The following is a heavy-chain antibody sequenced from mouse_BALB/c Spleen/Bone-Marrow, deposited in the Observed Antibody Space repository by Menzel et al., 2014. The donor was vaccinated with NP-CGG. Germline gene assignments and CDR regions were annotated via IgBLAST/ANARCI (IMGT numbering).Heavy chain of an antibody. CDR1: GFDFSRYW. J-gene: IGHJ3*01. V-gene: IGHV4-1*02. CDR2: INPDSSTI. D-gene: IGHD1-1*01. CDR3: ARLSYYGRFAY. Sequence: VQLQQSGGGLVQPGGSLKLSCAASGFDFSRYWMSWVRQAPGKGLEWIGEINPDSSTINYTPSLKDKFIISRDNAKNTLFLQMSKMISEDTALYYCARLSYYGRFAYWGQGTLVTVST.